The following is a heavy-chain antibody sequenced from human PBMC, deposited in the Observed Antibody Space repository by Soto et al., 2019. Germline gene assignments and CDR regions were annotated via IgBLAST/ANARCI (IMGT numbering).Heavy chain of an antibody. J-gene: IGHJ4*02. CDR3: ARDLIKVEMATNGY. V-gene: IGHV1-18*04. CDR1: GYTFTSYG. D-gene: IGHD5-12*01. Sequence: QVQLVQFGAEVKKPRASVKVSCKASGYTFTSYGISWVRQAPGQGIEWMGWISAYNGNTNYAQKLPGRVTMTTDTSTSTAYMELRSLRSDDTAVYYCARDLIKVEMATNGYWGQGTLVTVSS. CDR2: ISAYNGNT.